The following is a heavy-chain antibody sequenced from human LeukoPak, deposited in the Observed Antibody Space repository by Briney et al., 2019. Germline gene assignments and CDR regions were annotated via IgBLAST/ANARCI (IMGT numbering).Heavy chain of an antibody. V-gene: IGHV3-66*02. CDR3: ARESAAAALGGFDY. CDR1: GFTVSSNY. J-gene: IGHJ4*02. Sequence: GGSLRLSCAASGFTVSSNYMSWVRQAPGKGLEWDSVIYSGGSTYYADSVKGRFTISRDNSKNTLYLQMNSLRAEDTAVYYCARESAAAALGGFDYWGQGTLVTVSS. CDR2: IYSGGST. D-gene: IGHD6-13*01.